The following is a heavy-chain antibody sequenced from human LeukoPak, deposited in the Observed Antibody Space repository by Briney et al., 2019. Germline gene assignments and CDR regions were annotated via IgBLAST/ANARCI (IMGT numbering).Heavy chain of an antibody. CDR1: GFTFSDHW. J-gene: IGHJ4*02. CDR2: IKQDGSEK. V-gene: IGHV3-7*01. D-gene: IGHD5-18*01. Sequence: PGGSLRLSCAASGFTFSDHWMSWVRQAPGKGLEWVANIKQDGSEKNYVDSVKGRFIISRDNAKNSLYLQMNSLRAEDTAVYYCARGGTATPPYFDYWGQGTLVTVSS. CDR3: ARGGTATPPYFDY.